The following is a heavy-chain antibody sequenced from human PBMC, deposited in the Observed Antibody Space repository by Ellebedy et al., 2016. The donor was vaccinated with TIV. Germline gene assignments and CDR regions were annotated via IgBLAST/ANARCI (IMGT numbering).Heavy chain of an antibody. Sequence: SETLSLXXSVSGGSISSYYWAWIRQSAGKGLEWIGRIYTGGSTNYNPSLQSRVTISVDPSKNQFSVTPNSVTAADTAVYYCAKSGTTGSYYYYMDVWGKGTTVTVSS. J-gene: IGHJ6*03. D-gene: IGHD1-1*01. V-gene: IGHV4-4*07. CDR3: AKSGTTGSYYYYMDV. CDR2: IYTGGST. CDR1: GGSISSYY.